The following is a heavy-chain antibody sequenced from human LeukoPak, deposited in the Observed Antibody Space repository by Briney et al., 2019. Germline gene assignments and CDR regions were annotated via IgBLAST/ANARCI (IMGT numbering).Heavy chain of an antibody. CDR1: GGYINSYY. J-gene: IGHJ4*01. CDR2: IYYSGST. D-gene: IGHD5-12*01. CDR3: ARGWINRDY. Sequence: SETLSLTCTVSGGYINSYYWSWIRQPPGKGLEWIGHIYYSGSTDYNPSLKSRATISVDTSKNQFSLNLSAVTAADTAVYYCARGWINRDYWGHGTLVTVSS. V-gene: IGHV4-59*12.